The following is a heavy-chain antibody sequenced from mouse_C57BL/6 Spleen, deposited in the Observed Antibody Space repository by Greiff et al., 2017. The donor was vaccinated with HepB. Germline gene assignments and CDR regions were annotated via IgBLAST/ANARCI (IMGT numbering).Heavy chain of an antibody. CDR1: GFTFSSYA. D-gene: IGHD2-4*01. Sequence: EVKLVESGGGLVKPGGSLKLSCAASGFTFSSYAMSWVRQTPEKRLEWVATISDGGSYTYYPDNVKGRFTISRDNAKNNLYLQMSHLKSEDTAMYYCARDMIRGGYFDYWGQGTTLTVSS. CDR3: ARDMIRGGYFDY. V-gene: IGHV5-4*01. J-gene: IGHJ2*01. CDR2: ISDGGSYT.